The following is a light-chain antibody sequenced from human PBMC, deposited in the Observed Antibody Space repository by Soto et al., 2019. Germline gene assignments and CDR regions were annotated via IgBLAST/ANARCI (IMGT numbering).Light chain of an antibody. CDR1: QSVSSTY. J-gene: IGKJ1*01. CDR3: QHYGSSPET. V-gene: IGKV3-20*01. CDR2: AAS. Sequence: EIVLTHSPGTLSLSPVERATLSCRASQSVSSTYLAWYQQKPGQAPRLLIYAASSRATGIPDRFSGSGSGTDFTLTISRLEPEDFAVYYCQHYGSSPETFGQGTKVDIK.